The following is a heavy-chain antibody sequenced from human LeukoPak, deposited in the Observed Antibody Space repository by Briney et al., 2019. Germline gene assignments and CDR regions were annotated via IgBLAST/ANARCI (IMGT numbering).Heavy chain of an antibody. Sequence: GASVKVSCKASGYTFTSYAMHWVRQAPGQRLEWMGWINAGNGNTKYSQKFQGRVTITRDTSASTAYMELSSLRSEDTAVYYCASSYSGYDVFLPDDAFDIWGQGTMVTVSS. CDR2: INAGNGNT. V-gene: IGHV1-3*01. CDR1: GYTFTSYA. D-gene: IGHD5-12*01. J-gene: IGHJ3*02. CDR3: ASSYSGYDVFLPDDAFDI.